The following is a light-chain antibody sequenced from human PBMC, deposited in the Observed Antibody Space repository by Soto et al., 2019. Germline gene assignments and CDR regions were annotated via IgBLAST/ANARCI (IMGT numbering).Light chain of an antibody. CDR2: LGS. V-gene: IGKV2-28*01. CDR1: QSLLHSNGYNY. Sequence: DIVMTQSPLCLPVTPGEPASISCRSSQSLLHSNGYNYLDWYLQKPGQSPQLLIYLGSNRASAVPDRFSGSGSGTDFTLKISRVEDEDVGVYYCMQALQAPPFTFGPGTKVDIK. CDR3: MQALQAPPFT. J-gene: IGKJ3*01.